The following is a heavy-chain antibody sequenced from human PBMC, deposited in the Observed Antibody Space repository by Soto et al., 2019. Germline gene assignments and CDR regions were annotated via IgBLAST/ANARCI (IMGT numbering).Heavy chain of an antibody. CDR3: AKDSWYFDL. V-gene: IGHV3-74*01. CDR2: IDTSGSST. D-gene: IGHD6-13*01. Sequence: VGSLRLSCEASGFIFTNFWMHWVLQVPGKGLVWVSRIDTSGSSTSYADSVKGRFTISRDNAKNTVSLQMNSLRAEDTGVYYCAKDSWYFDLWSQGSLVTVSS. CDR1: GFIFTNFW. J-gene: IGHJ4*02.